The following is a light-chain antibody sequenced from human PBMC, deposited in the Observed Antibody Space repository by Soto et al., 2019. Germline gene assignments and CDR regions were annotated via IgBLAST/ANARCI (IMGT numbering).Light chain of an antibody. CDR3: QQYGSSPIT. CDR1: QSVSSIY. CDR2: ATS. V-gene: IGKV3-20*01. J-gene: IGKJ5*01. Sequence: EIVLTQSSGTLSLSPGERATLSCRASQSVSSIYLAWYQQKPGQAPSLLIYATSSRATGIPDRFSGSGSGTDFSLTISRLEPEDFAVYYCQQYGSSPITFGQGTRLDIK.